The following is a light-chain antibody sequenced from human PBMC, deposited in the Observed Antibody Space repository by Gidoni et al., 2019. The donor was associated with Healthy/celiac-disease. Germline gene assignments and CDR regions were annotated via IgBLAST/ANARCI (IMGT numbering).Light chain of an antibody. V-gene: IGKV3-15*01. CDR2: GAS. J-gene: IGKJ1*01. CDR1: QSVSSH. CDR3: QQYNNWPRT. Sequence: EIVMPQSPATLSVSPGERATLSSRASQSVSSHVAWYQQKPGQAPRLLIYGASTRATGNPARCSGRGSGAEFTLTISSLQSEDFVVYYCQQYNNWPRTFGQGTKVEIK.